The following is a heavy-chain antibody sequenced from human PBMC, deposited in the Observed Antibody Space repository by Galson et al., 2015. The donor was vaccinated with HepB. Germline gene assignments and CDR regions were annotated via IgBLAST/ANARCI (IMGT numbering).Heavy chain of an antibody. Sequence: SLRLSCAASGFTFSGYAMSWVRQAPGQGLEWVSAISGSGSTTFYADSVEGRFTVSRDNSKDTLYLQLNSLRAEDTAVYYCAKEYRLDDSTGYYHDAFDVWGQGTMVTVSS. J-gene: IGHJ3*01. V-gene: IGHV3-23*01. CDR1: GFTFSGYA. CDR3: AKEYRLDDSTGYYHDAFDV. D-gene: IGHD3-22*01. CDR2: ISGSGSTT.